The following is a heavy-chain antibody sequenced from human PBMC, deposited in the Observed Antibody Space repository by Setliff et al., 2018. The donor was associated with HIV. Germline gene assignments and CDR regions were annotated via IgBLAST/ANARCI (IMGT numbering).Heavy chain of an antibody. J-gene: IGHJ3*02. V-gene: IGHV4-34*01. CDR1: GGSFTGYY. Sequence: PSETLSLTCAVSGGSFTGYYWSWIRQTPGKGLEWIAEINHSGNTNYNPSLKSRVTISVVTSKSHFSLKMTSVTVADTAMFYCARLYSGSYWGDDAFDIWGQGTMVTVSS. D-gene: IGHD1-26*01. CDR2: INHSGNT. CDR3: ARLYSGSYWGDDAFDI.